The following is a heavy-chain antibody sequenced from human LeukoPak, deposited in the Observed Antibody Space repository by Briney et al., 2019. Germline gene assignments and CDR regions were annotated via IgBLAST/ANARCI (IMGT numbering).Heavy chain of an antibody. J-gene: IGHJ4*02. V-gene: IGHV3-11*01. CDR3: ARDNYDSSGYFFDY. CDR2: ISSSGSTI. Sequence: GESLRLSCAASGFTFSDYYMSWIRQAPGKGLEWVSYISSSGSTIYYADSVKGRFTISRDNAKNSLYLQMNSLRAEDTAVYYCARDNYDSSGYFFDYWGQGTLVTVSS. D-gene: IGHD3-22*01. CDR1: GFTFSDYY.